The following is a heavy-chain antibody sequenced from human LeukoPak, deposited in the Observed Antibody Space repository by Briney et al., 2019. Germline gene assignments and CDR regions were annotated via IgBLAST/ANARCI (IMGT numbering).Heavy chain of an antibody. V-gene: IGHV1-2*02. J-gene: IGHJ5*02. CDR3: AENWFDP. CDR2: INPNSGGT. Sequence: ASVKVSCKASGYTFPCYYMHWVRQAPGQGLEWMGWINPNSGGTNYAQKFQGRVTMTRDTSISTAYVELNRLTSDDTAVYYCAENWFDPWGQGTLVTVSS. CDR1: GYTFPCYY.